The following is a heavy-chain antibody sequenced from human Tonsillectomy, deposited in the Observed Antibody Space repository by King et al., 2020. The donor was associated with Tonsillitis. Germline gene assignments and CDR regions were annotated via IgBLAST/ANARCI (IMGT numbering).Heavy chain of an antibody. D-gene: IGHD3-3*01. Sequence: VQLVESGGGLVKPGGSLRLSCAASGFTFSSYSMNWVRQAPGKGLEWVSSISTSGRYVYYADSVKGRFTISRDNAKNSLYLQMNSLRAEDTAVYYCAGSLYDFWSGGWFDPWGQGTLVTVSS. CDR1: GFTFSSYS. CDR3: AGSLYDFWSGGWFDP. J-gene: IGHJ5*02. CDR2: ISTSGRYV. V-gene: IGHV3-21*01.